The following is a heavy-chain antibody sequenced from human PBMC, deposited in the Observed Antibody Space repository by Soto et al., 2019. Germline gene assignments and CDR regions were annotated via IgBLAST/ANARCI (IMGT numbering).Heavy chain of an antibody. CDR2: IIPILGIA. CDR3: ARGGGSYDYVWGSYRYDY. Sequence: SVKVSCKASGGTFSSYAISWVRQAPGQGLEWMGRIIPILGIANYAQKFQGRVTITADKSTSTAYMELSSLRSEDTTVYYCARGGGSYDYVWGSYRYDYWGQGTLVTVSS. V-gene: IGHV1-69*04. D-gene: IGHD3-16*02. CDR1: GGTFSSYA. J-gene: IGHJ4*02.